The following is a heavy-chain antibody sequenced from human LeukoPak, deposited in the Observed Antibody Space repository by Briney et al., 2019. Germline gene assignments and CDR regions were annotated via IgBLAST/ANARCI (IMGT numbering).Heavy chain of an antibody. V-gene: IGHV4-59*01. CDR3: AGAVGGSYYFHFDY. Sequence: SETLSLTCTVSGGSISSYYWSWIRQPPGKGLEWIGYIYYSGRTNYNPSLKSRVTISVDTSKNQFSLKLSSVTAADTAVYYCAGAVGGSYYFHFDYWGQGTLVTVSS. CDR2: IYYSGRT. J-gene: IGHJ4*02. CDR1: GGSISSYY. D-gene: IGHD1-26*01.